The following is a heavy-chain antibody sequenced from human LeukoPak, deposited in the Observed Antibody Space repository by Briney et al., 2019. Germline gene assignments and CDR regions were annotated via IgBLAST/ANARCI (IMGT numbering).Heavy chain of an antibody. CDR1: GGSFSGYY. V-gene: IGHV4-34*01. CDR3: ARWGSGWYYFDY. CDR2: INHSGST. J-gene: IGHJ4*02. Sequence: PSETLSLTCAVYGGSFSGYYWSWIRQPPGKGLEWIGEINHSGSTNYNPSLKSRVTISVDTSKNQFSLKRSSVTAADTAVYYCARWGSGWYYFDYWGQGTLVTVSS. D-gene: IGHD6-19*01.